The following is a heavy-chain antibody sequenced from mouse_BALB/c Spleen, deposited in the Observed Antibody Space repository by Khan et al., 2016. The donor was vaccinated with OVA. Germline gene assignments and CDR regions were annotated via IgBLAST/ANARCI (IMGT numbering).Heavy chain of an antibody. Sequence: VQLQESGPSLVKPSQSLSLTCTVTGYSITSDYAWNWIRQFPGNKLEWMGYISYSGSTNYNPSLKSRISITRDTSKNQFFLQLNSVTTEDTATYYCARDGSRYNYAMDYWGQGTSVTVSS. CDR2: ISYSGST. D-gene: IGHD2-3*01. CDR1: GYSITSDYA. V-gene: IGHV3-2*02. CDR3: ARDGSRYNYAMDY. J-gene: IGHJ4*01.